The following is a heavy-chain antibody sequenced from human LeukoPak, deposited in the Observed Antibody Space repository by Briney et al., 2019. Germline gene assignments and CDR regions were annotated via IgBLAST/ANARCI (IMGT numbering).Heavy chain of an antibody. D-gene: IGHD3-10*01. CDR2: ISSSSSYI. J-gene: IGHJ6*02. CDR3: AREVITVVRGALLSGPYYYGMDV. Sequence: PGGSLRLSCAASGFTFSSYSMNWVRQAPGKGLEWVSSISSSSSYIYYADSVKGRFTISRDNAKNSLYLQMNSLRAEDTAVYYCAREVITVVRGALLSGPYYYGMDVWGQGTTVTVSS. CDR1: GFTFSSYS. V-gene: IGHV3-21*01.